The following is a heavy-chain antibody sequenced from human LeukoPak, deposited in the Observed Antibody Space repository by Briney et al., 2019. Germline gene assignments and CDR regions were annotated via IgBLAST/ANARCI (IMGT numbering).Heavy chain of an antibody. CDR3: ARGQRRLQDY. Sequence: SETLSLTCTVSGGSVSSDSYFWTWIRQPPGKGLDWIGYIYYSGSTNYNPSLKSLVTISLDTSKSQISLKLSSVTAADTAVYYCARGQRRLQDYWGQGTLVTVSS. J-gene: IGHJ4*02. CDR1: GGSVSSDSYF. CDR2: IYYSGST. V-gene: IGHV4-61*01.